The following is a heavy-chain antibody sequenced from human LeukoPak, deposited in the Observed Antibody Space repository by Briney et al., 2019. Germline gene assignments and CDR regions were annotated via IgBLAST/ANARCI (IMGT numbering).Heavy chain of an antibody. D-gene: IGHD6-19*01. J-gene: IGHJ5*02. CDR3: ARDRVSSGRYNWFDP. V-gene: IGHV3-7*01. Sequence: PGGSLRLSCAASGFTFSRYWMSWVRQAPGKGLEWVANIKLDGSEKYYVDSVKGRFTISRDNAKNSLYLQMNSLRAEDTAVYYCARDRVSSGRYNWFDPWGQGTLVTVSS. CDR2: IKLDGSEK. CDR1: GFTFSRYW.